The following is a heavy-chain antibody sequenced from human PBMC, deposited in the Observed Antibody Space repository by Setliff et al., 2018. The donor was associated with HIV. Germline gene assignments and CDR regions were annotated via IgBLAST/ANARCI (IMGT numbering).Heavy chain of an antibody. CDR1: GGSINNYY. J-gene: IGHJ5*02. V-gene: IGHV4-59*12. Sequence: SETLSLTCSVSGGSINNYYWSWIRLTPGKGLQWIRCIYYTGNTNYNPSLKSRVTTAVDTSKNQFSLRLSSVTAADTAVYYCARGLGGYCSSVSCYEADLWGQGTLVTVSS. CDR3: ARGLGGYCSSVSCYEADL. CDR2: IYYTGNT. D-gene: IGHD2-2*01.